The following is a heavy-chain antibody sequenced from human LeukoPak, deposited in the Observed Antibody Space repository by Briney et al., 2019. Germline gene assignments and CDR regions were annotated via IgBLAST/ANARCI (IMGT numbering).Heavy chain of an antibody. CDR1: GYSFISYW. V-gene: IGHV5-51*01. J-gene: IGHJ5*02. D-gene: IGHD2-2*01. Sequence: GESLKIFCKGSGYSFISYWIGWVRQMPGKGLEWMGIIYPGDSDTRYSPSFQGQVTISADKSISTAYLQWSSLKASDTAMYYCARAGRDIVVVPAELRFDPWGQGTLVTVSS. CDR2: IYPGDSDT. CDR3: ARAGRDIVVVPAELRFDP.